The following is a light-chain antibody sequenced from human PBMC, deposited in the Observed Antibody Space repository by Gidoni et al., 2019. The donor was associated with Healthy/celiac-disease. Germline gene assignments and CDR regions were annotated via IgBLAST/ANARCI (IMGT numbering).Light chain of an antibody. V-gene: IGKV3-11*01. J-gene: IGKJ1*01. CDR2: DAS. CDR1: QSVSSY. CDR3: QQRSNWRT. Sequence: EIVLTQSPATLSLSPGERASQSVSSYLAWYQQKPGQAPRLLIYDASNRATGIPARFSGSGSGTDFTLTISSLEPEDFAVYYCQQRSNWRTFGQGTKVEIK.